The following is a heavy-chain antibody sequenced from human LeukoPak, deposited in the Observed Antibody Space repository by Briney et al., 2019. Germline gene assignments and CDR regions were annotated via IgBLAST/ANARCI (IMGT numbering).Heavy chain of an antibody. D-gene: IGHD6-6*01. J-gene: IGHJ6*03. Sequence: SETLSLTCAVYGGSFSGYYWSWIRQPPGKGLEWIGEINHSGSTNYNPSLKSRVTISVDTSKNQFSLKRSSVTAADTAVYYCARGPESSSSENYYYYYMDVWGKGTTVTVSS. CDR2: INHSGST. V-gene: IGHV4-34*01. CDR1: GGSFSGYY. CDR3: ARGPESSSSENYYYYYMDV.